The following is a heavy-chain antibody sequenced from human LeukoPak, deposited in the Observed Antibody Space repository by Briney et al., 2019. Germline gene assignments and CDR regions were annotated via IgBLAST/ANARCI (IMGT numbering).Heavy chain of an antibody. V-gene: IGHV4-34*01. Sequence: SETLSLTCAVYGESFSGYYWTWIRQPRGKGLEWIGEINHSGSTSYNSSLMSRVTLSVDTSKNQFSLKVRSVTAADTAVYYCARARETIDYWGQGTLVTVSS. J-gene: IGHJ4*02. CDR3: ARARETIDY. D-gene: IGHD1/OR15-1a*01. CDR1: GESFSGYY. CDR2: INHSGST.